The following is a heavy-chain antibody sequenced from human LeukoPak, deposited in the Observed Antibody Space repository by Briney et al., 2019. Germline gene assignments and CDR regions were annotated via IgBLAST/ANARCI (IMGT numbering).Heavy chain of an antibody. Sequence: SETLSLTCTVSGGSISSYYWSWIRQPPGKGLEWIGYIYYSGSTNYNPSLKSRVTISVDTYKNQFSLKLSSVTAADTAVYYCARGLTAGYYDSSGDYWGQGTLVTVSS. J-gene: IGHJ4*02. V-gene: IGHV4-59*01. CDR1: GGSISSYY. D-gene: IGHD3-22*01. CDR3: ARGLTAGYYDSSGDY. CDR2: IYYSGST.